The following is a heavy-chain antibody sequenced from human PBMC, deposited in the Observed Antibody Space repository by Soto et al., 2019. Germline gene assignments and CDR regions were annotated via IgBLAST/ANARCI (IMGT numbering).Heavy chain of an antibody. Sequence: QVQLVQSGAEVKKPGASVKVSCKASGYTFTSYAMHWVRQAPGQRLEWMGWINAGNGNTKYSQKFQGRVTITRDTSASTAYRELSSLRSEDTAVYYCARTDFWSGYPRVGDYYGMDVWGQGTTVTVSS. V-gene: IGHV1-3*01. CDR2: INAGNGNT. CDR3: ARTDFWSGYPRVGDYYGMDV. CDR1: GYTFTSYA. J-gene: IGHJ6*02. D-gene: IGHD3-3*01.